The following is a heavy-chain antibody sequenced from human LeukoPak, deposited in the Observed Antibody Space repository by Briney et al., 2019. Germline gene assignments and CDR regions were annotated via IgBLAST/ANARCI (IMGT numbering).Heavy chain of an antibody. D-gene: IGHD4-23*01. J-gene: IGHJ4*02. CDR1: GGSISSSSYY. CDR3: ARRLRWSRGLDY. CDR2: IYYSGST. Sequence: SETLSLTCTVSGGSISSSSYYWGWIRQPPGKGLECIGSIYYSGSTYYNPSLKSRVTISVDTSKNQFSLKLSFVTAADTAVYYCARRLRWSRGLDYWGQGTLVTVSS. V-gene: IGHV4-39*07.